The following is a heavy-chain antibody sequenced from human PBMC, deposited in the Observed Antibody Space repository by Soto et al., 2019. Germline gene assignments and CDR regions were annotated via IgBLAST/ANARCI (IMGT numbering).Heavy chain of an antibody. D-gene: IGHD5-18*01. V-gene: IGHV4-38-2*02. CDR1: HDSVSSGYY. CDR2: IHHSGST. J-gene: IGHJ4*01. Sequence: SETLSLTCAVSHDSVSSGYYWAWIRQPPGKGLEWIGSIHHSGSTYYNPSLKSRVTILVDSSKNQFSLKVRSVTAADTAVYYCAIDLGQTAMAHWGHGTKVTVSS. CDR3: AIDLGQTAMAH.